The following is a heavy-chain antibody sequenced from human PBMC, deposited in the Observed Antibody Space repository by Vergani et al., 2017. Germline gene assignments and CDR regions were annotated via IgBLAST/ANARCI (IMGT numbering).Heavy chain of an antibody. CDR3: AKDAGPHYYYYMDV. CDR1: GFTFSSYG. V-gene: IGHV3-30*18. Sequence: QVQLVESGGGVVQPVRSLRLSCAASGFTFSSYGMHWVRQAPGKGLEWVAVISYDGSNKYYADPVKGRFTISRDNYKNTLYLQMNSLRAEDTAVYYCAKDAGPHYYYYMDVWGKGITVTVSS. CDR2: ISYDGSNK. J-gene: IGHJ6*03.